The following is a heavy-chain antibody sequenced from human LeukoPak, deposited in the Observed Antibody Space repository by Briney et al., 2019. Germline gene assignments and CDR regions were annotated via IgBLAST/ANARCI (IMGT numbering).Heavy chain of an antibody. J-gene: IGHJ3*02. Sequence: ASAKVSCKASGYTFTSYGISWVRQAPGQGLEWMGWISAYNGNTNYAQKLQGRVTMTTDTSTSTAYMELRSLRSDDTAVYYCARDQVVVVPAASCAFDIWGQGTMVTVSS. CDR2: ISAYNGNT. CDR3: ARDQVVVVPAASCAFDI. D-gene: IGHD2-2*01. CDR1: GYTFTSYG. V-gene: IGHV1-18*01.